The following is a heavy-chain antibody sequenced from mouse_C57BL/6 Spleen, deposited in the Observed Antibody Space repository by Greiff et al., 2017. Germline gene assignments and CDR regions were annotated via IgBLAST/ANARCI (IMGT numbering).Heavy chain of an antibody. V-gene: IGHV1-9*01. CDR2: ILPVSGST. D-gene: IGHD2-3*01. CDR3: ARCDGYPFDY. J-gene: IGHJ2*01. Sequence: QVQLQQSGAELMKPGASVKLSCKATGYTFPGYWIAWVKQRPGHGLEWIGEILPVSGSTNYTEKFKGKATFTADTSSNTAYMQLSSLTTEDSAIYYGARCDGYPFDYWGQGTTRTVSS. CDR1: GYTFPGYW.